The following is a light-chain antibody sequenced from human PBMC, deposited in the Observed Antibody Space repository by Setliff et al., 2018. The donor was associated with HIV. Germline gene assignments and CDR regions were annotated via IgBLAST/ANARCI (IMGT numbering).Light chain of an antibody. Sequence: QSVLTQPASVSGSPGQSISISCTGTSSDVGGYKYVSWYQQHPGKAPKLMIYEVSNRPSGVSNRFSGSRSGNTASLTISGLQAEDEADYYCSSYTSSSTDVFGAGTKGTVL. J-gene: IGLJ1*01. CDR3: SSYTSSSTDV. V-gene: IGLV2-14*01. CDR2: EVS. CDR1: SSDVGGYKY.